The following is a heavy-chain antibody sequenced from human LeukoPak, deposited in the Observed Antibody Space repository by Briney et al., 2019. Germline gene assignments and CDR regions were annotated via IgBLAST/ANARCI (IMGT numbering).Heavy chain of an antibody. CDR3: ARLTGIAVAQK. D-gene: IGHD6-19*01. J-gene: IGHJ4*02. CDR2: IYYSGST. Sequence: SETLSLTCTVSGGSISSSSYCWGWIRQPPGKGLEWIGSIYYSGSTYYNPSLKSRVTISVDTSKNQFSLKLSSVTAADTAVYYCARLTGIAVAQKWGQGTLVTIS. CDR1: GGSISSSSYC. V-gene: IGHV4-39*01.